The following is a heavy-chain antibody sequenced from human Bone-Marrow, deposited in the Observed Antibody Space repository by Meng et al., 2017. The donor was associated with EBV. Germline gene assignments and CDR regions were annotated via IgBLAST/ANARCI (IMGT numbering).Heavy chain of an antibody. CDR3: AKGNGVVDD. Sequence: QVALGESGGGVGQPGRSLRLSWVGSGFTFKSVGLQWVRQAPGKGLEWLAFILYDGSKKYHADAVEGRFTISRDNSRNTMFLQMNSLRVEDTAVYYCAKGNGVVDDWGQGTLVTVSS. D-gene: IGHD3-16*02. CDR1: GFTFKSVG. V-gene: IGHV3-33*08. J-gene: IGHJ4*02. CDR2: ILYDGSKK.